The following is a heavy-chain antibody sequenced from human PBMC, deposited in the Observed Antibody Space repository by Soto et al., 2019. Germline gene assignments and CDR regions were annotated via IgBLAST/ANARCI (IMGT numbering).Heavy chain of an antibody. CDR1: GGSISSGGYS. V-gene: IGHV4-30-2*01. CDR3: ARDAGYCSSTSCSYNWFDP. D-gene: IGHD2-2*01. Sequence: SETLSLTCAVSGGSISSGGYSWSWIRQPPGKGLEWIGYIYHSGSTYYNPSLKSRVTISVDRSKNQFSLKLSSVTAADTAVYYCARDAGYCSSTSCSYNWFDPWGQGTLVTVSS. J-gene: IGHJ5*02. CDR2: IYHSGST.